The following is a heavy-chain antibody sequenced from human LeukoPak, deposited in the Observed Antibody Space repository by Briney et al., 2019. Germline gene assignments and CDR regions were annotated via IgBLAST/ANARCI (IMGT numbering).Heavy chain of an antibody. Sequence: GGSLRLSCAASGFIFSSHSMTWVRQAPGKGLEWVSSISPSSTYIYHADSVKGRSTISRDNAKKSVYLQMNSLRAEDTAVYYCAKWFRGSYFFDYWGQGTLVTVSS. CDR2: ISPSSTYI. D-gene: IGHD1-26*01. V-gene: IGHV3-21*01. J-gene: IGHJ4*02. CDR1: GFIFSSHS. CDR3: AKWFRGSYFFDY.